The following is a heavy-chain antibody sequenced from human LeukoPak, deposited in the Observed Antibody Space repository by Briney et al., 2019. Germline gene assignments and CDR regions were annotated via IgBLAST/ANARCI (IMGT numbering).Heavy chain of an antibody. CDR1: GFTFSDYY. J-gene: IGHJ4*02. CDR3: ARDSRGYYDSRGNY. D-gene: IGHD3-22*01. CDR2: ISSSGSTI. V-gene: IGHV3-11*01. Sequence: GGSLRLSCAAHGFTFSDYYMSWIRQAPGKGLKWVSYISSSGSTIYYADSVKGRFTISRDNAKNSLYLQMNSLRAEDTAVYYCARDSRGYYDSRGNYWGQGTLVTVSS.